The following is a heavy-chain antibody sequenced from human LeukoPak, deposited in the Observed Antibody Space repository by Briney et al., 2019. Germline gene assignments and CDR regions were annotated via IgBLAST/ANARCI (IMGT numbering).Heavy chain of an antibody. J-gene: IGHJ4*02. Sequence: SETLSLTCTVSGGSISSHYWSWIRQPPGKGLEWIGYIYYSGSTNYNPSLKSRVTISVDTSRNQFSLKLSSVTAADTAVYYCARQLYSSGWSDYWGQGTLVTVSS. CDR1: GGSISSHY. CDR2: IYYSGST. CDR3: ARQLYSSGWSDY. D-gene: IGHD6-19*01. V-gene: IGHV4-59*08.